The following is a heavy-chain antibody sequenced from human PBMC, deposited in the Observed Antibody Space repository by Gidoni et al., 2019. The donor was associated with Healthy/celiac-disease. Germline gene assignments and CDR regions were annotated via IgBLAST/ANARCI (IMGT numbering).Heavy chain of an antibody. CDR3: AKDPAGVLYYFDY. Sequence: EVQLLESGGGLVQPGGSLSLSCAASGFTFSSYAMSWVRQAPGKGLEWVSAISGSGGSTYYADSVKGRFTISRDNSKNTLYLQMNILRAEDTAVYYCAKDPAGVLYYFDYWGQGTLVTVSS. J-gene: IGHJ4*02. CDR1: GFTFSSYA. D-gene: IGHD7-27*01. CDR2: ISGSGGST. V-gene: IGHV3-23*01.